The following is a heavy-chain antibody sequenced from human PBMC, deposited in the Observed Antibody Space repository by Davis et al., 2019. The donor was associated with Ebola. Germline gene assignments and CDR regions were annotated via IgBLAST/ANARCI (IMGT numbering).Heavy chain of an antibody. Sequence: ASVKVSCKASGYTFTSYYMHWVRQAPGQGLEWMGIINPSGGSTSYAQKFQGRVTMTRDTSTSTVYMELSSLRAEDTAVYYCARDPSGGSGWSMGYYGMDVWGKGTTVTVSS. CDR1: GYTFTSYY. D-gene: IGHD6-19*01. V-gene: IGHV1-46*01. CDR3: ARDPSGGSGWSMGYYGMDV. J-gene: IGHJ6*04. CDR2: INPSGGST.